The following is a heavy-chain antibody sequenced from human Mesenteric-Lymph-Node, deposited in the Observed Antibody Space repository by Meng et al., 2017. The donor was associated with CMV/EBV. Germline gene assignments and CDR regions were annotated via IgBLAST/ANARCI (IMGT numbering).Heavy chain of an antibody. CDR3: VRALYGVTYSFDF. Sequence: GGSLRLSCAASGFTFDDYTMNWVRQATGKGMEWVSSITSSSNYIYYAESLKGRFTISRDNAKNSLFLQMDRLTAEDTALYYCVRALYGVTYSFDFWGQGTLVTVSS. D-gene: IGHD2-8*01. CDR1: GFTFDDYT. V-gene: IGHV3-21*01. CDR2: ITSSSNYI. J-gene: IGHJ4*02.